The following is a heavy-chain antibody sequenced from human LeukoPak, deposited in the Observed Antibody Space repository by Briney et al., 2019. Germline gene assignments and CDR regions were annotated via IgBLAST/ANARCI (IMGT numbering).Heavy chain of an antibody. J-gene: IGHJ4*02. CDR3: ARLRTNYYDSSGYYEAYYLDY. CDR1: GFSLSTSGMR. CDR2: IDWDDDK. V-gene: IGHV2-70*04. Sequence: ESGPTLVNPTQTLTLTCTFSGFSLSTSGMRVSWIRQPPGKALEWLARIDWDDDKFYSTSLKTRLTISKGTSKNQVVLTMTNMHSVDTAPYYCARLRTNYYDSSGYYEAYYLDYWGQGTLVTVSS. D-gene: IGHD3-22*01.